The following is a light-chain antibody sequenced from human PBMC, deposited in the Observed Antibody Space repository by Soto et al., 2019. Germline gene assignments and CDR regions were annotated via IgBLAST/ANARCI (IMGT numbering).Light chain of an antibody. CDR1: QGIGRW. Sequence: DIQMTQSPSSVSASVGDRVTITCRASQGIGRWLAWYQQKPGKAPKLLIYAASSLQSGVPSRFSGSGSGTEFTLTISCLQTENFATYHWQQANSFPPTFGGGTKVEIQ. J-gene: IGKJ4*01. CDR3: QQANSFPPT. V-gene: IGKV1D-12*01. CDR2: AAS.